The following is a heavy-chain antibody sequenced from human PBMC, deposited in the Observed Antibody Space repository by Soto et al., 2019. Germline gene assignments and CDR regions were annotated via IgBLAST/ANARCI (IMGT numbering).Heavy chain of an antibody. Sequence: EVQLLESGGGLVQPGGSLRLSCAASGFTVSSYAMSWVRQAPGKGLEWVSGISGSGGSTYYADSVKDRFTISRDNSKNTLFLQMNSLRAEDTAVYYCAKTRWLQFKYFNYWGQGTLVTVSS. CDR3: AKTRWLQFKYFNY. CDR2: ISGSGGST. J-gene: IGHJ4*02. D-gene: IGHD5-12*01. V-gene: IGHV3-23*01. CDR1: GFTVSSYA.